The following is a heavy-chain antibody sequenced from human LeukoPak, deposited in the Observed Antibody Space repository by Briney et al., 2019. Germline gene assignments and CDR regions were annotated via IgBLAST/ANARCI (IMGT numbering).Heavy chain of an antibody. Sequence: PSETLSLTCTVSGGSISSYYWSWIRQPPGKGLEWIGYIYYSGSTNYNPSLKSRVTISVDTSKNQFSLKLSSVTAADTAVYYCARRSSGWSTYYFDYWGQGTLVTVSS. J-gene: IGHJ4*02. CDR3: ARRSSGWSTYYFDY. CDR1: GGSISSYY. CDR2: IYYSGST. V-gene: IGHV4-59*01. D-gene: IGHD6-19*01.